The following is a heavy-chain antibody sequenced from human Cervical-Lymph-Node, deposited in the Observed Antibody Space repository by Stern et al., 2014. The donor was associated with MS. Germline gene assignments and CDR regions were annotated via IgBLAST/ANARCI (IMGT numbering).Heavy chain of an antibody. Sequence: EVQLVESGGGLVQPGGSLRLSCAASGLTLSSYWMSWVRPAPGKGLEWVANIKQEGSEKYYVDSVKGRFTISRDNAKNSLFLQMNSLRAEDTAVYYCAADTRAMTVFYWGQGTLVTVSS. J-gene: IGHJ4*02. V-gene: IGHV3-7*01. D-gene: IGHD2-21*02. CDR3: AADTRAMTVFY. CDR1: GLTLSSYW. CDR2: IKQEGSEK.